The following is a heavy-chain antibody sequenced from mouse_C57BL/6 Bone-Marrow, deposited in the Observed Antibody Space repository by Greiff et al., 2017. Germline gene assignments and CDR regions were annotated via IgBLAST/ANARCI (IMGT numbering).Heavy chain of an antibody. CDR3: ARGWYGSRRAWFAY. CDR2: IYPRSGNT. V-gene: IGHV1-81*01. J-gene: IGHJ3*01. CDR1: GYTFTSYG. D-gene: IGHD1-1*01. Sequence: VQRVESGAELARPGASVKLSCKASGYTFTSYGISWVKQRTGQGLEWIGEIYPRSGNTYYNETFKGKATLTADKSSSTAYMELRSLTSEDSAVYFCARGWYGSRRAWFAYWGQGTLITVSA.